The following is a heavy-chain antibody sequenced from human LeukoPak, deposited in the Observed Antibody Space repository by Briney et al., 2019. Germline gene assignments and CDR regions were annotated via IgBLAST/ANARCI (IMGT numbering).Heavy chain of an antibody. CDR3: ARTGYCSSTSCYLLDY. J-gene: IGHJ4*02. V-gene: IGHV4-4*02. Sequence: SETLSLTCAVSGGSISSSNWWSWVRQPPGKGLEWIGEIYHSGSTNYNPSLKSRVTISVDKSKNQFSLKLSSETAADTAVYYCARTGYCSSTSCYLLDYWGQGTLVTVSS. D-gene: IGHD2-2*01. CDR1: GGSISSSNW. CDR2: IYHSGST.